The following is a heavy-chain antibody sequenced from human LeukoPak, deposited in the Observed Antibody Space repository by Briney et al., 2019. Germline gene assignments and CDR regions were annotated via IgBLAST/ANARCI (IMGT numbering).Heavy chain of an antibody. CDR3: AKRAARTVMGYGDFNWFDP. J-gene: IGHJ5*02. D-gene: IGHD4-17*01. CDR1: GGSISGYF. V-gene: IGHV4-59*01. Sequence: PSETLSLTCTVSGGSISGYFWSCFLQPPGKDLEWMGYIHYSGSTNYNPSLKSRVTISVDTSKNHFSLKLSSVTAADTAVYYCAKRAARTVMGYGDFNWFDPWGQGTLVTVSS. CDR2: IHYSGST.